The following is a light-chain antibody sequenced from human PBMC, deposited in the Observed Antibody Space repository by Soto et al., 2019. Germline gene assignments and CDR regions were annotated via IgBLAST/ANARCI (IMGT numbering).Light chain of an antibody. V-gene: IGLV2-14*01. CDR1: SSDVGGYNY. Sequence: QSALTQPASVSGSPGQSITISCTGTSSDVGGYNYVSWYQQHPGKAPKLMIYDVSNRPSGVSNRFSGSKSGNTASLTISGHQAEEEADYYCSSYTSSSPVVFGGGTKLTVL. CDR3: SSYTSSSPVV. CDR2: DVS. J-gene: IGLJ2*01.